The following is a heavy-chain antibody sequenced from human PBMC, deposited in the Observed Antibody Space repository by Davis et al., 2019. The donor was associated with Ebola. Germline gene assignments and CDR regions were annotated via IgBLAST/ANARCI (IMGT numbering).Heavy chain of an antibody. Sequence: GESLKISCAASGFTFSSHGMSWVRQTPGKGLEWVSAITDSGGSTLYADSVKGRFTISRDNAKNSLYLQMNSLRDEDTAVYYCARSGYSYGYATTQGDYWGQGTLVTVSS. D-gene: IGHD5-18*01. V-gene: IGHV3-23*01. CDR3: ARSGYSYGYATTQGDY. CDR1: GFTFSSHG. J-gene: IGHJ4*02. CDR2: ITDSGGST.